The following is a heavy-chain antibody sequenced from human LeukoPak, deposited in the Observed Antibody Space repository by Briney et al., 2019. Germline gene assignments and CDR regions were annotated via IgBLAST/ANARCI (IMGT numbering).Heavy chain of an antibody. D-gene: IGHD1-26*01. CDR2: IYSSGST. Sequence: PSETLSLTCTVSGGSISSGSYCWSWLRQPAGKGLEWIGHIYSSGSTNYNPSLKSRVTISVDTSKNQFPLKLSSVTAADTAVYYCARGATTSPYYYYYYMDVWGKGTTVTISS. V-gene: IGHV4-61*09. J-gene: IGHJ6*03. CDR3: ARGATTSPYYYYYYMDV. CDR1: GGSISSGSYC.